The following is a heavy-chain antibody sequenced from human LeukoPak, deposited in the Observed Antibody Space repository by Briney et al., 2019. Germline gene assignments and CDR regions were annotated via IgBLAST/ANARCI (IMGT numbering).Heavy chain of an antibody. V-gene: IGHV1-2*02. J-gene: IGHJ4*02. D-gene: IGHD4-17*01. Sequence: ASVKVSCKVSGYTFTGYYMHWVRQAPGQGLEWMGWINPNSGGTNYAQKFQGRVTMTRDTSISTAYMELSRLRSDDTAVYYCARDFGYGDYAFDYWGQGTLVTVSS. CDR1: GYTFTGYY. CDR2: INPNSGGT. CDR3: ARDFGYGDYAFDY.